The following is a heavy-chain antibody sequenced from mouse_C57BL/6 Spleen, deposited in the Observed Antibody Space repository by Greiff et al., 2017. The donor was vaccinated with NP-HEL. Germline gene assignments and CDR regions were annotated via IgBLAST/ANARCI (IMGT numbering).Heavy chain of an antibody. D-gene: IGHD2-5*01. CDR3: ARGENYSNYPFAY. Sequence: QVQLKQSGAELARPGASVTLSCKASGYTFTSYGISWVKQRTGQGLEWIGEIYPRSGNTYYNEKFKGKATLTADKSSSTAYMELRSLTSEDSAVDFCARGENYSNYPFAYWGQGTLVTVSA. J-gene: IGHJ3*01. CDR2: IYPRSGNT. CDR1: GYTFTSYG. V-gene: IGHV1-81*01.